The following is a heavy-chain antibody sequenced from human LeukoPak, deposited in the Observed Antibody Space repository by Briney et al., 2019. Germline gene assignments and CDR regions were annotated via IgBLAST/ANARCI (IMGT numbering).Heavy chain of an antibody. CDR2: IIPILGIA. V-gene: IGHV1-69*04. CDR3: ARDPGLLWFGELNPFDY. J-gene: IGHJ4*02. CDR1: GGTFSSYA. D-gene: IGHD3-10*01. Sequence: GASVKVSCKASGGTFSSYAISWVRQAPGQGLEWMGRIIPILGIANYAQKFQGRVTITADKSTSTAYMELSSLRSEDTAVYYRARDPGLLWFGELNPFDYWGQGTLVTVSS.